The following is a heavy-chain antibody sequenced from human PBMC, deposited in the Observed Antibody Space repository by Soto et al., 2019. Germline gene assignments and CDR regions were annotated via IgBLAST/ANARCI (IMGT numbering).Heavy chain of an antibody. D-gene: IGHD6-13*01. Sequence: ASVKVSCKASGYTFSTYTFHWVRQAPGQGLEWMGWINPNSGGTNYAQKFQGWVTMTRDTSISTAYMELSRLRSDDTAVYYCAREAAAGTLDYWGQGTLVTVS. V-gene: IGHV1-2*04. CDR2: INPNSGGT. CDR3: AREAAAGTLDY. J-gene: IGHJ4*02. CDR1: GYTFSTYT.